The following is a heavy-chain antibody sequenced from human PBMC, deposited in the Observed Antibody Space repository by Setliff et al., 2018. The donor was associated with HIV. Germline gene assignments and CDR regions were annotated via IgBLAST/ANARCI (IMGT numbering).Heavy chain of an antibody. D-gene: IGHD2-2*01. CDR1: GASISGYY. CDR2: IHGDGTT. J-gene: IGHJ3*02. V-gene: IGHV4-4*08. Sequence: SETLSLTCTVSGASISGYYWSWNRQTPGKGLEWIGSIHGDGTTKHNPSLKSRVTISLDTHRNHFSLHLHSVTAADTAVYYCAGEGPHIRWQVEDSFHIWGEGTMVTVS. CDR3: AGEGPHIRWQVEDSFHI.